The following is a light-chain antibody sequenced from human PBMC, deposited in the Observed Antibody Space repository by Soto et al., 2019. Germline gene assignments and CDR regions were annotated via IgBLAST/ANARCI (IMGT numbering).Light chain of an antibody. CDR2: GAS. CDR3: QQYNNWPPWT. V-gene: IGKV3-15*01. CDR1: QSVSSN. Sequence: VITQSAATVSVSPGERATLSCRASQSVSSNLAWYQQKPGQAPRLLIYGASTRATAIPARFSGSGSGTEFTLTISSLQSEDFAVYYCQQYNNWPPWTFGQGTKVDIK. J-gene: IGKJ1*01.